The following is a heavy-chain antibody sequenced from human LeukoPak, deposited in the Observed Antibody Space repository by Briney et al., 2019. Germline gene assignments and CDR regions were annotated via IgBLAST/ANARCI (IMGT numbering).Heavy chain of an antibody. J-gene: IGHJ4*02. Sequence: GGSLRLSCAASGFTFSDYSMNWVRQAPGKGLEWVSHISYSSTTVYYADSVKGRFTISRDNAKNSLYLQMNNLRDEDSAVYYCARELGHCTTTTCLYGFDYWGQGTLVTVSS. CDR2: ISYSSTTV. CDR1: GFTFSDYS. D-gene: IGHD2-2*01. CDR3: ARELGHCTTTTCLYGFDY. V-gene: IGHV3-48*02.